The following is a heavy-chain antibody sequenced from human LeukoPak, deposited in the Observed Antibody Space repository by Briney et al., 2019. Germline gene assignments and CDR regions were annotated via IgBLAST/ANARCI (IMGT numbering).Heavy chain of an antibody. V-gene: IGHV3-23*01. J-gene: IGHJ4*02. D-gene: IGHD6-13*01. Sequence: GGSLRLSCAASGFTFSTYGMTWVRQAPGKGLEWVSAISGSGGSTYYADSVKGRFTISRDNSKNTLYLQMNSLRAEDTALYYCAKTGGIAAAHWGQGSLVTVSS. CDR3: AKTGGIAAAH. CDR1: GFTFSTYG. CDR2: ISGSGGST.